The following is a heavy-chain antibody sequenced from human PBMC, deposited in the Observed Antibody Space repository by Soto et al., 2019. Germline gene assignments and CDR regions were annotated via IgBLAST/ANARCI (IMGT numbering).Heavy chain of an antibody. V-gene: IGHV4-39*01. CDR2: IFYSGTS. J-gene: IGHJ4*02. CDR3: ASRHSGYAFDLDY. CDR1: VDSIAIVNNT. Sequence: PSETLSLPGSFAVDSIAIVNNTWAWIAKPPGKGLEWIATIFYSGTSYYNPSLKSRVIISVDTSENQFSLKLSSVTAADTATYYCASRHSGYAFDLDYWGQGTLVTVSS. D-gene: IGHD5-12*01.